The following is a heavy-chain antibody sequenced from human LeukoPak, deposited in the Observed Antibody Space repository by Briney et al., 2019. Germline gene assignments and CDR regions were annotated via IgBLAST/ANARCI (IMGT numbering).Heavy chain of an antibody. CDR1: GYTFTSYY. J-gene: IGHJ6*02. CDR2: INPSGGST. V-gene: IGHV1-46*01. Sequence: GASVKVSCKPSGYTFTSYYMHWVRQTPGQGLAWMGIINPSGGSTSSAQKFQGRVTMTRDTSTCTVYMELSSLRSEDTAVYYCARGAAITSHYYYGVDVWGQGTTVTVSS. D-gene: IGHD2-2*01. CDR3: ARGAAITSHYYYGVDV.